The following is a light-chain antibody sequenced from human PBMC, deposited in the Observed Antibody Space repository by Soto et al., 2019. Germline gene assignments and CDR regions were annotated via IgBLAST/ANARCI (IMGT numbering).Light chain of an antibody. J-gene: IGLJ2*01. CDR2: NNN. CDR1: SSNIGSNI. Sequence: QSVLTQPPSASGTPGQRVTISCSGGSSNIGSNIVNWYQQLPGTAPKLLIYNNNQRPSGVPDRFSGSKSDPSASLAISGLQSEDEADYYCAAWDDSLNGVVFGGGTKVTVL. V-gene: IGLV1-44*01. CDR3: AAWDDSLNGVV.